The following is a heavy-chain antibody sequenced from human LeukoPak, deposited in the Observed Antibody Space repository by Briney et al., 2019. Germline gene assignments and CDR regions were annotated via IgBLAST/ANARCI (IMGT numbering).Heavy chain of an antibody. V-gene: IGHV4-4*02. J-gene: IGHJ4*02. CDR3: ARDIGWIDY. CDR2: IYQSGIT. D-gene: IGHD6-19*01. Sequence: SGTLSLTCGVSGDSISSGNYWNWVRQPPGKGLEWIGDIYQSGITNYNPSLKSRVTISGDMSKNQFSLKLSSVTAADTAVYYCARDIGWIDYWGQGTLVTVSS. CDR1: GDSISSGNY.